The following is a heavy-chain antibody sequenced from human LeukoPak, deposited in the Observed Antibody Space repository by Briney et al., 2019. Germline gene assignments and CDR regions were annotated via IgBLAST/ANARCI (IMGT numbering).Heavy chain of an antibody. D-gene: IGHD2-15*01. CDR1: GVTFINFA. CDR2: TSVDGSSE. V-gene: IGHV3-30-3*01. Sequence: GGSLRLSCAASGVTFINFAMHWVRQAPGKGLEWVAVTSVDGSSEYYADSVKGRFTISRDNSNNMVYLQMISLRPEDTAVFYCAGDPAAFCRGGTCYSNWFLRLWGRGTLVTVSS. J-gene: IGHJ2*01. CDR3: AGDPAAFCRGGTCYSNWFLRL.